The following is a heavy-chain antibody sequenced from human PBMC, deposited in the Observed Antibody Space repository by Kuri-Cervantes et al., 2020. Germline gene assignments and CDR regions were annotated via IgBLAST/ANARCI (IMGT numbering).Heavy chain of an antibody. CDR1: GGSFSGYY. J-gene: IGHJ3*02. D-gene: IGHD2-21*01. Sequence: GSLRLSCAVYGGSFSGYYWSWIRQPPGKGLEWIGEINHSGSTNYDPSLKSRVTISVDTSKNQFSLKLSSVTAADTAVYYCARRGFHAFDIWGQGTMVTVSS. CDR3: ARRGFHAFDI. V-gene: IGHV4-34*01. CDR2: INHSGST.